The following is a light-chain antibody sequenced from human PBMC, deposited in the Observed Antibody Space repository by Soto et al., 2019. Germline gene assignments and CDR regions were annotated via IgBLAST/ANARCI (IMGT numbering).Light chain of an antibody. CDR3: QQYVNLVT. Sequence: DIQMTQSPSSLSASVGDRVTITCQASQDISNRLNWYQQKPGKAPKLLINDASTLEAGVPSRFSGSGSGTDFTFTISILQPEDIATYYCQQYVNLVTFGGGTKLEIK. CDR1: QDISNR. J-gene: IGKJ4*01. V-gene: IGKV1-33*01. CDR2: DAS.